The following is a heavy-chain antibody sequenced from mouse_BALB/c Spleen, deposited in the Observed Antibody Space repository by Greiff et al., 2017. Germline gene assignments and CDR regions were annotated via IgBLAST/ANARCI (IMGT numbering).Heavy chain of an antibody. J-gene: IGHJ1*01. Sequence: EVHLVESGGGLVKPGGSLKLSCAASGFTFSDYYMYWVRQTPEKRLEWVATISDGGSYTYYPDSVKGRFTISRDNAKNNLYLQMSSLKSEDTAMYYCARRYDGYLDVWGAGTTVTVSS. CDR3: ARRYDGYLDV. V-gene: IGHV5-4*02. CDR1: GFTFSDYY. CDR2: ISDGGSYT. D-gene: IGHD2-3*01.